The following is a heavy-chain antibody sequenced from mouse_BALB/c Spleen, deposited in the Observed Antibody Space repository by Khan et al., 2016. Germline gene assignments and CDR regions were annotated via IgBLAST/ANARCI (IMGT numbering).Heavy chain of an antibody. CDR1: GYTFTSYW. Sequence: QVQLKESGAELAKPGASVKMSCKASGYTFTSYWMHWVKQRPGQGLEWIGYINPSTGYTEYNQKFKDKATLTADKSSSTAYMQLSSLTSEDSAVYYCVHRYDAMDYWGQGTSVTVSS. CDR2: INPSTGYT. J-gene: IGHJ4*01. V-gene: IGHV1-7*01. CDR3: VHRYDAMDY. D-gene: IGHD2-14*01.